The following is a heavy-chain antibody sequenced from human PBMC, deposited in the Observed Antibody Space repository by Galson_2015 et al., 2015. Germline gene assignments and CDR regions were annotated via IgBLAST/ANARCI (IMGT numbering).Heavy chain of an antibody. D-gene: IGHD3-22*01. CDR2: ISYNGSNK. CDR1: GFTFSSFP. V-gene: IGHV3-30-3*01. CDR3: ASNSFRYDRSRTSLAFDI. J-gene: IGHJ3*02. Sequence: SLRLSCAASGFTFSSFPMYWVRQAPGQGLEWVALISYNGSNKRHAESVKGRFTISRDNSENTLYLQMNSLRVEDTAVYYCASNSFRYDRSRTSLAFDIWGQGTMVTVS.